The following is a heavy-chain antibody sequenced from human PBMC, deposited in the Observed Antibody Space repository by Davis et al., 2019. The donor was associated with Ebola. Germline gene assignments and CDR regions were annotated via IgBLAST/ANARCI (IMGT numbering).Heavy chain of an antibody. V-gene: IGHV3-48*02. CDR3: ARRTNKNFDL. D-gene: IGHD2-8*01. CDR2: ISGSSSSI. Sequence: GESLKISCAASGFTFSSYSMNWVRQAPGKRLEWVSYISGSSSSIYYADSVKGRFTISRDSAKNSLFLQMNSLRDEDTTVYYCARRTNKNFDLWGPGTLVTVSS. J-gene: IGHJ2*01. CDR1: GFTFSSYS.